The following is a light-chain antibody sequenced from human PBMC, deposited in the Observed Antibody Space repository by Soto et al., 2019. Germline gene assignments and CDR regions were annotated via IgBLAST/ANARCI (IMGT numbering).Light chain of an antibody. CDR2: EVS. J-gene: IGLJ1*01. CDR1: SSDVGGYNY. V-gene: IGLV2-14*01. CDR3: SSYTSTNTLAV. Sequence: QSALTQPASVSGSPGQSITISCTGTSSDVGGYNYVSWYQQHAGFAPKLIIYEVSNRPSGVSNRFSGSKSGDTVSLTISGLQAEDEADYYCSSYTSTNTLAVFGTGTKVTVL.